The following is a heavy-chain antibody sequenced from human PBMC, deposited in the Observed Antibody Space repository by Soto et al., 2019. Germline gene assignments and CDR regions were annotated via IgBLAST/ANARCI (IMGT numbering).Heavy chain of an antibody. CDR1: GGSISSGGYY. CDR2: IYYSGST. V-gene: IGHV4-31*01. CDR3: ARARYDRKNRLFDY. Sequence: QVQLQETGPGLVKPSQNLSLTCTVSGGSISSGGYYWSWIRQHPGQGLEWIGYIYYSGSTYYNQSRKSLVTISVDTSKNQLSLTLSSVTAADTAVYYCARARYDRKNRLFDYWGQGNLVTVSS. J-gene: IGHJ4*01. D-gene: IGHD3-3*01.